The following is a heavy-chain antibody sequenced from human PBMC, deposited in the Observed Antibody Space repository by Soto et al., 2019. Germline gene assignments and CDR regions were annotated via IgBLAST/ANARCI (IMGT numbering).Heavy chain of an antibody. CDR2: INADYGNT. CDR3: ARCIQGDYYYGMDV. V-gene: IGHV1-18*01. D-gene: IGHD5-18*01. J-gene: IGHJ6*02. CDR1: GYTFYSHS. Sequence: QAQLVQSGAEVKKPGASVKVSCKASGYTFYSHSISWVRQDPGQGLEWMGRINADYGNTQYAQKFRGRVTMTTDTSTTTVYMELTNLRYDDTAVYYCARCIQGDYYYGMDVWGQGTTVTVSS.